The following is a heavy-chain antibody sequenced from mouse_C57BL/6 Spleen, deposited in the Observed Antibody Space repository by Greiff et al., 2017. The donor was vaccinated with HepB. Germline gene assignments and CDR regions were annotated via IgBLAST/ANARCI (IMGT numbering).Heavy chain of an antibody. CDR2: INPNNGGT. D-gene: IGHD1-1*01. CDR1: GYTFTDYN. J-gene: IGHJ4*01. CDR3: ARDLYYGSSYDAMDY. V-gene: IGHV1-18*01. Sequence: DVHLVESGPELVKPGASVKIPCKASGYTFTDYNMDWVKQSHGKSLEWIGDINPNNGGTIYNQKFKGKATLTVDKSSSTAYMELRSLTSEDTAVYYCARDLYYGSSYDAMDYWGQGTSVTVSS.